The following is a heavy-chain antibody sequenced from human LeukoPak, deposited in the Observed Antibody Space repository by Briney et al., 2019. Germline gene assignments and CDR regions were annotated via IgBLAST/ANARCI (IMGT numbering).Heavy chain of an antibody. V-gene: IGHV4-4*02. CDR1: GGSISNTNW. D-gene: IGHD2-8*01. Sequence: SETLSLTCGVSGGSISNTNWRSWVRQPPGQGLEWIGEISLTGLTHYNPSLENRVTVSLDKSKNQLSLNLTSVTAADTAVCYCSRENGAFSPFGYWGQGTLVTVLS. J-gene: IGHJ4*02. CDR2: ISLTGLT. CDR3: SRENGAFSPFGY.